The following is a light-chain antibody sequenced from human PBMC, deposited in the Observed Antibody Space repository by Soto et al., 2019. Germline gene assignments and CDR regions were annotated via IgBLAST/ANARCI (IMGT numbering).Light chain of an antibody. CDR1: SSNIGAGYE. CDR3: QSDDSSLSGYV. CDR2: ENN. Sequence: QSVLTQPPSVSEAPGQRVTISCTGSSSNIGAGYEAHWYQPVPGTAPKLLIYENNNRPSGVPDRFSGSKSGTSASLAITGLQAEDEAESYGQSDDSSLSGYVFGTGTKVTVL. J-gene: IGLJ1*01. V-gene: IGLV1-40*01.